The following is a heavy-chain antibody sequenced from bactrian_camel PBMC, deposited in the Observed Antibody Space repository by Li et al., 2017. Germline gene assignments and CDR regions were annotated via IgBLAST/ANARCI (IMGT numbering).Heavy chain of an antibody. CDR1: GETNRSTC. CDR3: ATRWYGGGYCFNH. J-gene: IGHJ4*01. CDR2: IYTIGGTT. D-gene: IGHD2*01. V-gene: IGHV3S1*01. Sequence: HVQLVESGGAPLQLGGPWGLSCEAPGETNRSTCMAGFRQAPGKEREGVASIYTIGGTTYYADSVKGRFTISQDNAKNTLYLQMNSLEPEDTAMYMCATRWYGGGYCFNHWGQGTQVTVS.